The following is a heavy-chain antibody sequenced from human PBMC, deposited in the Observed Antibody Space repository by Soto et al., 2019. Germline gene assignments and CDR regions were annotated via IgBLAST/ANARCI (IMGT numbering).Heavy chain of an antibody. CDR2: INPSGGST. D-gene: IGHD4-17*01. Sequence: QVQLVQSGAEVKKPGASVKVSCKASGYTFTSYYMHWVRQAPGQGLEWMGIINPSGGSTSCAQKFQGRVTMTRDTSTSTVYMELSSLRSEDTAVYYCAREVTTRDYYYYGMDVWGQGTTVTVSS. J-gene: IGHJ6*02. CDR3: AREVTTRDYYYYGMDV. V-gene: IGHV1-46*01. CDR1: GYTFTSYY.